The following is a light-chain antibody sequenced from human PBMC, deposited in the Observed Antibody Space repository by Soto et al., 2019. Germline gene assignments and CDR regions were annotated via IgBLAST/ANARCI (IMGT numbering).Light chain of an antibody. Sequence: EIVLTQSPGTLSLSPGDRATLSCRASQSVSSTYLAWYQQKPGQAPRLLIYGASSRATGIPDRFSGSWSGTGFTLTIGSLEPEDFAVYYCQQYGSSPPTFGQGTKVDIK. CDR2: GAS. CDR3: QQYGSSPPT. J-gene: IGKJ1*01. CDR1: QSVSSTY. V-gene: IGKV3-20*01.